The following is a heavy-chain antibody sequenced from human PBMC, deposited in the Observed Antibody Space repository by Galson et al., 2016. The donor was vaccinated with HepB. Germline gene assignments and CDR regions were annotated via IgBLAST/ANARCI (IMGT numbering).Heavy chain of an antibody. Sequence: QSGAEVKEPGESLRISCQTSGYTFSSLWIAWVRQMPGKGLEWMGVIFPGDSDTLYSPSFRGRVIISADSDMNTTYLHWTTLEASDTAMYYCARRGPDSGSDFWGQGTQVTVSS. CDR1: GYTFSSLW. CDR3: ARRGPDSGSDF. D-gene: IGHD3-22*01. V-gene: IGHV5-51*01. J-gene: IGHJ4*02. CDR2: IFPGDSDT.